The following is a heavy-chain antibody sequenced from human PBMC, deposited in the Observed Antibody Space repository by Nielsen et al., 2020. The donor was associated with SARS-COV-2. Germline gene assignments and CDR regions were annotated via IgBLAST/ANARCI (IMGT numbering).Heavy chain of an antibody. J-gene: IGHJ6*02. D-gene: IGHD3-3*01. V-gene: IGHV3-21*04. CDR2: ITSTSIYI. Sequence: VRQAPGKGLEWVATITSTSIYIYYAESVKGRFTISRDNAKNSLYLQMNSLRAEDTAVYYCAKDHPFTIFGAVIIEDVYGMDVWGQGTTVTVSS. CDR3: AKDHPFTIFGAVIIEDVYGMDV.